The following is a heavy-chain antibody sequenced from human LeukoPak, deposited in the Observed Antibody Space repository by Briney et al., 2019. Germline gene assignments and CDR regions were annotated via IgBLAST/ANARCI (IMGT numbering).Heavy chain of an antibody. D-gene: IGHD3-22*01. CDR1: GYTFTNYY. CDR3: ARSAYYTDNFPLHY. Sequence: ASVKVSCKASGYTFTNYYLHWVRQAPGQGLEWMGWINPNSGATNYQQKFQGRVTMTRGTSISTAYMELSSLRSDDAAVYYCARSAYYTDNFPLHYWGQGTLVIVSS. V-gene: IGHV1-2*02. CDR2: INPNSGAT. J-gene: IGHJ4*02.